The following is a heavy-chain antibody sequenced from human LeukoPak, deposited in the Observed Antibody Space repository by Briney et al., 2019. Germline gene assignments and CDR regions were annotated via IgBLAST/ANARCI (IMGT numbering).Heavy chain of an antibody. Sequence: GGSLRLSCAASGFTFSSSWMSWVRQAPGKGLEWVANIKQDGSEKYYVGSVKGRFSISRDNAKNSLYLQMDSLRAEDTAVYHCARDGPYSSSATHPPWGQGTLVAVSS. J-gene: IGHJ5*02. V-gene: IGHV3-7*03. D-gene: IGHD6-6*01. CDR2: IKQDGSEK. CDR1: GFTFSSSW. CDR3: ARDGPYSSSATHPP.